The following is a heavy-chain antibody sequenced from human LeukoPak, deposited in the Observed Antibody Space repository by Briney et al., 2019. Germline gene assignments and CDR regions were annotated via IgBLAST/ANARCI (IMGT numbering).Heavy chain of an antibody. CDR1: GGTFRSYA. V-gene: IGHV1-69*05. CDR2: IIPIFGTA. D-gene: IGHD3-16*02. CDR3: AGARFGELSSLNY. J-gene: IGHJ4*02. Sequence: ASVQVSCKASGGTFRSYAISWVRQAPGQGLEWMGGIIPIFGTANYAQKFQGRVTITTDESTSTAYMALSSLRSEETAVDYFAGARFGELSSLNYWGQGTLVTVSS.